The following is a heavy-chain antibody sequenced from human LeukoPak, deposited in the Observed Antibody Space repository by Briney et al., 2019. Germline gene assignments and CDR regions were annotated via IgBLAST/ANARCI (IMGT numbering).Heavy chain of an antibody. Sequence: PSETLSLTCTVSGGSISSYYWSWIRQPPGKGLEWIGYIYYSGSTNYNPSLKSRVTISVDTSKNQFSLKLSSVTAADTAVYYCARVGKEWSGLGTDWYFDLWGRGTLVAVSS. V-gene: IGHV4-59*01. CDR2: IYYSGST. D-gene: IGHD3-3*01. CDR1: GGSISSYY. J-gene: IGHJ2*01. CDR3: ARVGKEWSGLGTDWYFDL.